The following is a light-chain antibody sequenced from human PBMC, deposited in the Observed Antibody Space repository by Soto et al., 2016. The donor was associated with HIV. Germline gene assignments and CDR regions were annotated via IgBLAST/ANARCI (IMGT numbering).Light chain of an antibody. V-gene: IGLV3-25*03. CDR1: ALPKQY. J-gene: IGLJ2*01. CDR3: QSVDSSGTYRV. CDR2: KDS. Sequence: SYELTQPPSVSVSPGQTARITCSGDALPKQYAYWYQQRPGQAPVLVIYKDSERPSGIPERFSGSGSGTTVTLTISGVQAEDEADYYCQSVDSSGTYRVFGGGTKLTV.